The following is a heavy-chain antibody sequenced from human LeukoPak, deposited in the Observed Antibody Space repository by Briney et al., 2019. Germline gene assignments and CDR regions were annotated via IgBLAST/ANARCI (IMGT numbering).Heavy chain of an antibody. D-gene: IGHD6-19*01. CDR2: INPNSGGT. CDR3: TTGEAGFSRYEY. CDR1: GYTFTGYY. V-gene: IGHV1-2*02. J-gene: IGHJ4*02. Sequence: ASVKVSCKASGYTFTGYYMHWVRQAPGQGLEWMGWINPNSGGTNYAQKFQGRVTMTRDTSISTAYMELSRLRSDDTATYYCTTGEAGFSRYEYWGQGTVVTVSS.